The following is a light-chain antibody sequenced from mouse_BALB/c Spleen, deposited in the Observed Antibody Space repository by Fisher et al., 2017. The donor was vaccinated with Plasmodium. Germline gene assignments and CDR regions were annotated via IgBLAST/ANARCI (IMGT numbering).Light chain of an antibody. J-gene: IGKJ5*01. V-gene: IGKV5-45*01. CDR1: QSISNY. CDR2: YSS. CDR3: QHSDSWPLT. Sequence: DIVMTQSTATLSVTPGDRVSLSCRASQSISNYLHWYQQKSHESPRLLISYSSQSISGIPSRFSGSGSVTDFTLSSNSVETEDFGMYFCQHSDSWPLTFGAGTKLELK.